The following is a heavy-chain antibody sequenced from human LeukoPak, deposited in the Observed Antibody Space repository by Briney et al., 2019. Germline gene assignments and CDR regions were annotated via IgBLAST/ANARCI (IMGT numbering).Heavy chain of an antibody. CDR1: GYTFTSHY. V-gene: IGHV1-2*06. Sequence: ASVRVSCKXSGYTFTSHYMHWVRQAPGQGLEWMGRINPNSGGTNYAQKFQGRVTMTRDTSISTAYMELSRLRSDDTAVYYCARDGDYDILTGYYNWFDPWGQGTLVTVSS. D-gene: IGHD3-9*01. J-gene: IGHJ5*02. CDR3: ARDGDYDILTGYYNWFDP. CDR2: INPNSGGT.